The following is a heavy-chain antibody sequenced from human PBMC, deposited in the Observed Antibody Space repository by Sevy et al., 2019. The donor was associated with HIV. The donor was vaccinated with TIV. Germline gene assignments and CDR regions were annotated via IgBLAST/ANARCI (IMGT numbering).Heavy chain of an antibody. V-gene: IGHV3-49*03. D-gene: IGHD3-3*01. CDR3: TRVLGTISPYYYYGLDV. J-gene: IGHJ6*02. CDR1: GFTFGDYA. CDR2: IRSQTYGGTT. Sequence: GGSLRLSCTGSGFTFGDYAMSWIRQAPGKGLEWVGFIRSQTYGGTTEYAASVKGRFTISRDNSKSIAYLQMNSLKTEDTAVYYCTRVLGTISPYYYYGLDVXGQGTTVTVSS.